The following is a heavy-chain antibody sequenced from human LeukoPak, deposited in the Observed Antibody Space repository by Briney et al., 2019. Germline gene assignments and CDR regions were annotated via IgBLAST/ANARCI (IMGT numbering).Heavy chain of an antibody. CDR1: GFTFSSYA. V-gene: IGHV3-23*01. CDR3: AKQGARHNFGGNFDY. CDR2: ISGSGGST. J-gene: IGHJ4*02. Sequence: PGGSLRLSCAASGFTFSSYAMSWVRQAPGKGLEWVSAISGSGGSTYYADSVKGRFTISRDNSKNTLYLQMNSLRAEDTAVYYCAKQGARHNFGGNFDYWGQGTLVTVSS. D-gene: IGHD3-10*01.